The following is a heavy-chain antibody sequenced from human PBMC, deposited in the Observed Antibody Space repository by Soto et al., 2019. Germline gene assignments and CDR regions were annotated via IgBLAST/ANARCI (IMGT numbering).Heavy chain of an antibody. CDR1: GGTFSRYA. Sequence: QVQLVQSGAEVKKPGSSVRVSCKASGGTFSRYAINWVRQAPGHGLEWMGGTIPLFGTPNYAQKFRGRVTITADESASTAHMDLRSLTSDDTAVYYCARNYGHDCGGGDCYFYFWGQGTLVTVSS. D-gene: IGHD5-12*01. V-gene: IGHV1-69*01. CDR2: TIPLFGTP. CDR3: ARNYGHDCGGGDCYFYF. J-gene: IGHJ4*02.